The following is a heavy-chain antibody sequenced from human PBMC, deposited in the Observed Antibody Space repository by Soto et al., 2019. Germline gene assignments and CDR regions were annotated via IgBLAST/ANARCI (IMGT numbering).Heavy chain of an antibody. CDR2: VSAYNGNT. V-gene: IGHV1-18*01. CDR3: AATSSIYTRPFYY. D-gene: IGHD2-2*01. Sequence: SVKGSRKAGASTITRQGISWVRQAPGQEHKWMGWVSAYNGNTNYAQKLQGRVTMTTDTSTSTAYMELRSLRSDDTAVYYCAATSSIYTRPFYY. J-gene: IGHJ6*01. CDR1: ASTITRQG.